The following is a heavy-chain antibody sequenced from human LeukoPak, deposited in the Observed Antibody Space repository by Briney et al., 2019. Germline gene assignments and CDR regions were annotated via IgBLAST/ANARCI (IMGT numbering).Heavy chain of an antibody. D-gene: IGHD3-22*01. CDR2: TAGSGISK. V-gene: IGHV3-23*01. CDR3: ARLPTFYYDSSGYHYDY. CDR1: GFTFNNYA. J-gene: IGHJ4*02. Sequence: GGSLRLSCVASGFTFNNYAMSWVRQAPGRGLEWASSTAGSGISKDYADSVKGRFTISKDKSKNTLYLQMDDLRAEDTGVYFCARLPTFYYDSSGYHYDYWGQGTLVTVSS.